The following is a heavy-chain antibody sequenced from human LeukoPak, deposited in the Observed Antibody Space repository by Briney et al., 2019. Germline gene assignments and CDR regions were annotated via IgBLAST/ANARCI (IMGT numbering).Heavy chain of an antibody. V-gene: IGHV1-46*01. CDR2: INPSGGST. CDR3: ARDSGLTTVTPKYYFDY. Sequence: ASVKVSRKAFGYTFSSYYMHWVRQAPGQGPEWMGIINPSGGSTSYAQKFQGRVTMTRDTSTSTVYMELTSLRSEDTAVYYCARDSGLTTVTPKYYFDYWGQGTLVTVSS. J-gene: IGHJ4*02. D-gene: IGHD4-17*01. CDR1: GYTFSSYY.